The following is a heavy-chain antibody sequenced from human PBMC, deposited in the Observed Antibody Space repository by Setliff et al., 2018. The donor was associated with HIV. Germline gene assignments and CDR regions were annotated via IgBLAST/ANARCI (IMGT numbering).Heavy chain of an antibody. CDR2: IEHSGST. D-gene: IGHD4-17*01. J-gene: IGHJ5*02. V-gene: IGHV4-34*01. CDR3: ARVGTTVTTRETYKWFDP. CDR1: GAPFSGFH. Sequence: PSETLSLTCAVYGAPFSGFHWSWIRQSPGKGLEWIGEIEHSGSTKYNPSLKSRVTLSVDTSKNQFSLKIDSVIAADTAVYFCARVGTTVTTRETYKWFDPWGQGTLVTVSS.